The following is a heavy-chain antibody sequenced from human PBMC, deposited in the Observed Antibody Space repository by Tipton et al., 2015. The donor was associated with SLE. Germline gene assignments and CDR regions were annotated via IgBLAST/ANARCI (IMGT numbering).Heavy chain of an antibody. Sequence: TLSLTCTVSGGSISPYYWSWIRQPPKQGLEWIGWIYHTGSTDYNPPLKSRVTISVDTSKNQFSLRLSSVTAADTAVYYCARDYYGSGFDAFYIWGQGIMVTVSS. CDR2: IYHTGST. J-gene: IGHJ3*02. D-gene: IGHD3-10*01. CDR3: ARDYYGSGFDAFYI. V-gene: IGHV4-59*01. CDR1: GGSISPYY.